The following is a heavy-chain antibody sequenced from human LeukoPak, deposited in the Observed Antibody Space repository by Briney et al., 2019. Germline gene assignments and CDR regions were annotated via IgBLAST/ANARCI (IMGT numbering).Heavy chain of an antibody. Sequence: GVSLRLPCAVSGFPFNNSWMSWVRQPPGKGLEWVGRIKSKSDGGTSDYVAAVKHSFIISRDDSKNTGYQQMNTIEPEDTAVYYCTTDLGPGMATILPWGQGTLVTVSS. CDR2: IKSKSDGGTS. D-gene: IGHD5-24*01. J-gene: IGHJ5*02. V-gene: IGHV3-15*01. CDR1: GFPFNNSW. CDR3: TTDLGPGMATILP.